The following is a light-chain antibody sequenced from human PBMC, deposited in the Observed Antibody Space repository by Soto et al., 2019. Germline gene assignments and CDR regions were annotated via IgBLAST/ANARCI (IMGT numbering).Light chain of an antibody. CDR1: QSVSSY. Sequence: EIVLTQSPATLSLSPGERATLSCRASQSVSSYLAWYQQKPGQAPRLLIYDASNRATGIPARFSGSGSGTDFTLTISSLEPEDFAVYYCQQRSNWPPKATFGGGTRWIS. V-gene: IGKV3-11*01. CDR2: DAS. J-gene: IGKJ4*02. CDR3: QQRSNWPPKAT.